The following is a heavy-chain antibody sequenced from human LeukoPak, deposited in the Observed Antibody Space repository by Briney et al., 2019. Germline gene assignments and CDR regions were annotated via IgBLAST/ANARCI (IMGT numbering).Heavy chain of an antibody. V-gene: IGHV4-34*01. Sequence: KPSETLSLTCAVYGGSFGGYYWSWIRQPPGKGLEWIGEINHSGSTNYNPSLKSRVTISVDTSKNQFSLKLSSVTAADTAVYYCARAVGATTNRLTYFDYWGQGTLVTVSS. CDR1: GGSFGGYY. D-gene: IGHD1-26*01. CDR2: INHSGST. CDR3: ARAVGATTNRLTYFDY. J-gene: IGHJ4*02.